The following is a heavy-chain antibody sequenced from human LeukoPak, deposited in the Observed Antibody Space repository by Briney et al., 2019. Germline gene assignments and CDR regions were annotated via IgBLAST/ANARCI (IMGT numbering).Heavy chain of an antibody. CDR1: GGSFSGYY. D-gene: IGHD2-2*01. Sequence: NPSETLSLTCAAYGGSFSGYYWSWLRQPPGKGLEWIGEINHSGSTNYNPPLKSRVTISVDTSKNQFSLKLSSVTAADTAVYYCANLLSTPGWFDPWGQGTLVTVSS. CDR2: INHSGST. J-gene: IGHJ5*02. V-gene: IGHV4-34*01. CDR3: ANLLSTPGWFDP.